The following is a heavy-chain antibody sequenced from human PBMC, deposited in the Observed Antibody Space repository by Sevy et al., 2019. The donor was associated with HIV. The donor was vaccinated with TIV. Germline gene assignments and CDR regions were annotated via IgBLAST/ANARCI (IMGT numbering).Heavy chain of an antibody. CDR2: IKQDGSEK. J-gene: IGHJ6*01. CDR1: GFTFSSYW. Sequence: GGSLRLSCAASGFTFSSYWMSWVRQAPGKGLEWVANIKQDGSEKYYVDSVKGRFTISRDNAKNSLYLQMNSLRAEDTAVYYCARAITGTTFPYYGMDVWGQGTTVTVSS. D-gene: IGHD1-7*01. V-gene: IGHV3-7*03. CDR3: ARAITGTTFPYYGMDV.